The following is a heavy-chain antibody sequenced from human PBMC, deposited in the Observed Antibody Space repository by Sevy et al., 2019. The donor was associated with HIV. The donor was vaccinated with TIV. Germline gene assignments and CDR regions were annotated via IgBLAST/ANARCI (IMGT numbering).Heavy chain of an antibody. V-gene: IGHV3-23*01. D-gene: IGHD6-19*01. CDR1: GFTSSSYA. Sequence: GGSLRLSCAASGFTSSSYAMSWVRQAPGKGLEWVSAISGSGGSTYYADSVKGRFTISRDNSKNTLYLQMNSLRAEDTAVYYCAKDEIWSRLVPGYWGQGTLVTVSS. J-gene: IGHJ4*02. CDR2: ISGSGGST. CDR3: AKDEIWSRLVPGY.